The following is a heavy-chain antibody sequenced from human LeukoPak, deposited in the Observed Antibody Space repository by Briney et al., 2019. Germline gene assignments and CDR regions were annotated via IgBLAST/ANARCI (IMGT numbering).Heavy chain of an antibody. CDR1: GGTFSSYA. V-gene: IGHV3-23*01. Sequence: PGESLTLSCAASGGTFSSYAMSWIRQPPGKGLEWVSDISGSGGSTYYAAAVKGRFTISTENYKNTLYLQMNSRRAEDTAVYYCAKDPGWVRELSNCYFDYWGQGTLVTVSS. CDR3: AKDPGWVRELSNCYFDY. CDR2: ISGSGGST. J-gene: IGHJ4*02. D-gene: IGHD3-10*01.